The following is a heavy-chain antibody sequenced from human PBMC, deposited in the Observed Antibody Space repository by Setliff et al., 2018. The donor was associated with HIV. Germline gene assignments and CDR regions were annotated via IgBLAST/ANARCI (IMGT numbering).Heavy chain of an antibody. D-gene: IGHD2-21*01. CDR1: GYTFINYD. CDR2: MNPNSGNT. CDR3: ARGDYMGVIRRRTFDL. Sequence: GASVKVSCKASGYTFINYDINWVRQATGQGLEWMGGMNPNSGNTGYSQTVQGRVTITRNTSIGTAYMELSSLRSEDTAVYYCARGDYMGVIRRRTFDLWGQGTLVTVSS. V-gene: IGHV1-8*01. J-gene: IGHJ4*02.